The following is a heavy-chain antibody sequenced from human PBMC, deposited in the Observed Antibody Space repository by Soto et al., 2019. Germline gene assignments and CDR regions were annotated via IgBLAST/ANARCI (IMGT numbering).Heavy chain of an antibody. V-gene: IGHV4-30-4*01. CDR3: AREGGESSDGLYYFDS. Sequence: QVQLQESGPGLVKPSQTLSLTCTVSGGSTSSDNYWSWIRQPPGEGLEWIGHIYYSGNTDYNPSLKSRLAISIDTSKNQFSLKLSSVTAADTAVYFCAREGGESSDGLYYFDSWGQGSLVTVSS. CDR1: GGSTSSDNY. J-gene: IGHJ4*02. D-gene: IGHD3-16*01. CDR2: IYYSGNT.